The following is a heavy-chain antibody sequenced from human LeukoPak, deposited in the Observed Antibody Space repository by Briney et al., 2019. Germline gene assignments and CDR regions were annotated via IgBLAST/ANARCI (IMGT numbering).Heavy chain of an antibody. D-gene: IGHD3-16*01. CDR1: GGTFSSYA. J-gene: IGHJ4*02. CDR3: ARDAADMWGDLDY. CDR2: IIPIPGIA. V-gene: IGHV1-69*04. Sequence: SVKVSCKASGGTFSSYAISWVRQAPGQGLEWMGRIIPIPGIANYAQKFQGRVTITADKSTSTAYMELSSLRSEDTAVYYCARDAADMWGDLDYWGQGTLVTVSS.